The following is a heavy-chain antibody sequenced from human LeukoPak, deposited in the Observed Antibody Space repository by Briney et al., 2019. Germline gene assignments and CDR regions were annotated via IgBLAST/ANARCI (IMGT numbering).Heavy chain of an antibody. Sequence: VASVKVSCKASGYTFTGYYIHWVRQAPGQGLEWMGWINPHSGGTNYAQKFQGRVTMTRDTSISAAYMELSSLRSDDTAVYYCARGYCSGDCFTLFDYWGQGTLVTVSS. CDR3: ARGYCSGDCFTLFDY. J-gene: IGHJ4*02. V-gene: IGHV1-2*02. CDR1: GYTFTGYY. D-gene: IGHD2-21*02. CDR2: INPHSGGT.